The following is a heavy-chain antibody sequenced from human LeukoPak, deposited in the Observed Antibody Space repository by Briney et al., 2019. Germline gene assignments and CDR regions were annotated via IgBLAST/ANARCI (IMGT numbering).Heavy chain of an antibody. Sequence: SETLSLTCAVYGGSFSGYYWSWIRQPPGKGLEWIGEINHSGSTNYNPSLKSRVTISVDTSKNQSSLKLSSVTAADTAVCYCARRAPIAVAGTRYFDYWGQGTLVTVSS. CDR1: GGSFSGYY. J-gene: IGHJ4*02. D-gene: IGHD6-19*01. CDR3: ARRAPIAVAGTRYFDY. CDR2: INHSGST. V-gene: IGHV4-34*01.